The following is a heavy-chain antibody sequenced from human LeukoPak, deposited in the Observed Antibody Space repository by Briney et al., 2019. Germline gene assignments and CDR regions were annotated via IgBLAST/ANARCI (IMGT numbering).Heavy chain of an antibody. V-gene: IGHV3-7*03. J-gene: IGHJ4*02. D-gene: IGHD2-2*01. CDR2: IKQDGSEK. Sequence: PGASLRLSCAASGFTFSSYWMSWVRQAPGKGLEWVAKIKQDGSEKYYVDSVKGRFTISRDNAKNSLYLQMNSLRADDTAVYYCARSLYCSSTSCYGFDYWGQGTLVTVSS. CDR3: ARSLYCSSTSCYGFDY. CDR1: GFTFSSYW.